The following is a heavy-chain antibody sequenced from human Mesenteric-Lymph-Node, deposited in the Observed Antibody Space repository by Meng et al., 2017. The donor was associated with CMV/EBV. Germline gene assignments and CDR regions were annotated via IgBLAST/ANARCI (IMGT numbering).Heavy chain of an antibody. V-gene: IGHV4-61*08. CDR2: IYYTGAT. Sequence: SETLSLTCTVSGDSVTSPGNFWTWIRQPPGKGLECIGYIYYTGATNYNPSLKGRVTISLDTSKNQFSLNLNSVTAADTALYYCARGIVVVPAAIQYYYYYGMDVWGQGTTVTVSS. CDR3: ARGIVVVPAAIQYYYYYGMDV. D-gene: IGHD2-2*01. CDR1: GDSVTSPGNF. J-gene: IGHJ6*02.